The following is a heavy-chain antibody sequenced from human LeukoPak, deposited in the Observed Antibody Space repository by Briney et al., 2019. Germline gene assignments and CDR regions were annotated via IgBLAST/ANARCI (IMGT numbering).Heavy chain of an antibody. CDR1: GYTFTGYY. V-gene: IGHV1-2*06. CDR2: INPNSGGT. CDR3: ASSICSGGSCYLYY. J-gene: IGHJ4*02. D-gene: IGHD2-15*01. Sequence: ATVKVSCKASGYTFTGYYMHWVRQAPGQGLEWMGRINPNSGGTNYAQKFQGRVTMTRDTSISTAYMELSRLRSDDTAVYYCASSICSGGSCYLYYWGQGTLVTVSS.